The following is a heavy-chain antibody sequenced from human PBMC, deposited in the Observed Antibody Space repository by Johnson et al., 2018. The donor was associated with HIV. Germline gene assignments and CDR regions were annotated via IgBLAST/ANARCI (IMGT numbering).Heavy chain of an antibody. D-gene: IGHD3-22*01. Sequence: QMQLVESGGGVVQPGRSLRLSCAASGFTFSSYAMHWVRQAPGKGLEWVAVISYDGSNKYYADSVKGRFTIPRDNSKNTLYLQMNRLRAEDTAVYYCAREGWTFYDSSGSLAFDIWGQGTMVAVSS. CDR1: GFTFSSYA. V-gene: IGHV3-30-3*01. CDR2: ISYDGSNK. CDR3: AREGWTFYDSSGSLAFDI. J-gene: IGHJ3*02.